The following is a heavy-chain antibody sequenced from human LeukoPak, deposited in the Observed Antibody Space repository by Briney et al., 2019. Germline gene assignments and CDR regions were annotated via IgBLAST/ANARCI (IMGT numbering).Heavy chain of an antibody. CDR2: IYSGGST. D-gene: IGHD5-18*01. CDR1: GFTVNSNY. J-gene: IGHJ4*02. CDR3: ARGTYSYGYVDY. V-gene: IGHV3-53*01. Sequence: GGSLRLSCAASGFTVNSNYMSWVRQAPGKGLEWVSVIYSGGSTYYADSVKGRFTISRDNSKNTLYLQMNSLRAEDTAVYYCARGTYSYGYVDYWGQGTLVTVSS.